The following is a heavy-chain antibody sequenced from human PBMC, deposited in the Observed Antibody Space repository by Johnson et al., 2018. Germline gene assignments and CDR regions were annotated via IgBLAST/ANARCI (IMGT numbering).Heavy chain of an antibody. CDR1: GFTFSSYG. CDR3: ARARMPYGDYREYFQH. CDR2: ISYDGSNN. D-gene: IGHD4-17*01. J-gene: IGHJ1*01. Sequence: QVQLVQSGGGVVQPGRSLRLSCAASGFTFSSYGMHWVRQAPGKGLEWVAVISYDGSNNHYADSGKGRFTISRDNSKNTLYLQMNSRRTEDTAVYYWARARMPYGDYREYFQHWGQGTLVTVSS. V-gene: IGHV3-30*03.